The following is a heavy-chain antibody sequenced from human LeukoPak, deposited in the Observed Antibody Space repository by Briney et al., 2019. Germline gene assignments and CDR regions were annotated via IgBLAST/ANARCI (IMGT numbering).Heavy chain of an antibody. CDR1: GFTFSSYS. V-gene: IGHV3-21*01. CDR2: ISSSSSYI. J-gene: IGHJ5*02. CDR3: ATDLIHYYGSGAKT. Sequence: GGSLRLSCAASGFTFSSYSMNWVRQAPGKGLEWVSSISSSSSYIYYTDSAKGRFTISRDNAKNSLYLQMNSLRAEDTAVYYCATDLIHYYGSGAKTWGQGTLVTVSS. D-gene: IGHD3-10*01.